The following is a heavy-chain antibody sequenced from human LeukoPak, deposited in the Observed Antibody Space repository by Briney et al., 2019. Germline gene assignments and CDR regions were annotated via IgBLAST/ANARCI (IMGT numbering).Heavy chain of an antibody. Sequence: SETLSLTCTVSGGSISSYYWSWVRQPAGKGLEWIGRVYTSGSTNYNPSLMSRVTMSIDTSKNQFSLKLSSVTAADTAVYYCARDRTTYSSGWYLRLDYWGQGTLVTVTS. J-gene: IGHJ4*02. D-gene: IGHD6-19*01. CDR3: ARDRTTYSSGWYLRLDY. V-gene: IGHV4-4*07. CDR1: GGSISSYY. CDR2: VYTSGST.